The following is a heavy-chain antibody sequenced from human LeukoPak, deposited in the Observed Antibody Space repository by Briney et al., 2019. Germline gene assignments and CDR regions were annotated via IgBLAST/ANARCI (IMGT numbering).Heavy chain of an antibody. Sequence: PGGSLRLSCAAPGFSFSSYDMSWVRQAPGKGLEWVSRISGRGVSTAYADSVKGRFTISRDNSKNTLFLQMNSLRAEDTAVYYCAKVPRGTTYYFDYWGQGTLVTVSS. D-gene: IGHD2/OR15-2a*01. CDR2: ISGRGVST. J-gene: IGHJ4*02. CDR1: GFSFSSYD. CDR3: AKVPRGTTYYFDY. V-gene: IGHV3-23*01.